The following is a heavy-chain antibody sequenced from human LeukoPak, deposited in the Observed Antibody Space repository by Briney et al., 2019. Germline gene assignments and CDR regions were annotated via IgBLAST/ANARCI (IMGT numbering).Heavy chain of an antibody. Sequence: QTGGSLRLSCAASGFTFSSYWMHWVRQAPGKGLVWVSGTNTDGSSTMYADSVKGRFTIARDNAKNTLYLQMNSLRAEDTAVYYCYGANAEHWGQGTLVTVS. CDR3: YGANAEH. J-gene: IGHJ1*01. V-gene: IGHV3-74*03. D-gene: IGHD4-23*01. CDR2: TNTDGSST. CDR1: GFTFSSYW.